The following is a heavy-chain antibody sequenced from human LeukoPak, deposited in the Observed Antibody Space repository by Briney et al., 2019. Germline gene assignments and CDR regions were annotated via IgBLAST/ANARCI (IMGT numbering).Heavy chain of an antibody. J-gene: IGHJ4*02. CDR1: GGSISSYY. CDR3: ARGAYYSPFDY. V-gene: IGHV4-59*12. D-gene: IGHD1-26*01. CDR2: IYHSGST. Sequence: SETLSLTCTVSGGSISSYYWSWIRQPPGKGLEWIGYIYHSGSTYYNPSLKSRVTISVDRSKNQFSLKLSSVTAADTAVYYCARGAYYSPFDYWGQGTLVTVSS.